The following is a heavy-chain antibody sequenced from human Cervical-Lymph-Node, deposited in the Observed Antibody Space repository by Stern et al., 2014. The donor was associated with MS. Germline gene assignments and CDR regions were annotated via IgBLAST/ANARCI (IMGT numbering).Heavy chain of an antibody. CDR3: ARSQDIVVVSAATVEGYYYFGMDV. Sequence: QVQLQESGPGLVKPSGTLSLTCTISGGSMKSRSYYWVWIRQPPGKGLEWIGSVYYAGSTYYNPSLTSRVTISDATSKNQFSLQLSSATAADTAVYYCARSQDIVVVSAATVEGYYYFGMDVWGQGTTVTVSS. CDR2: VYYAGST. J-gene: IGHJ6*02. CDR1: GGSMKSRSYY. V-gene: IGHV4-39*01. D-gene: IGHD2-2*01.